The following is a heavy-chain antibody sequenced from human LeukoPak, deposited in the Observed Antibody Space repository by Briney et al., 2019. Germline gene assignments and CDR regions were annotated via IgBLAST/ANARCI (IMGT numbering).Heavy chain of an antibody. CDR2: ISHDGSYK. V-gene: IGHV3-30*18. Sequence: GSLRLSCAASGFTFNIYGMHWVRQAPGKGLEWVALISHDGSYKYYADSVKGRVTISRDNSKNTLSLQMSSLRADDTAIYYCAKEGYYYDSSGYYYFDYWGQGTLVTVSS. CDR1: GFTFNIYG. CDR3: AKEGYYYDSSGYYYFDY. J-gene: IGHJ4*02. D-gene: IGHD3-22*01.